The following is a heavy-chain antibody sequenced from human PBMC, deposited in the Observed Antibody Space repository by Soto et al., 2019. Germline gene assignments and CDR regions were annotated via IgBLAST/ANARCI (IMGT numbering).Heavy chain of an antibody. V-gene: IGHV1-46*01. J-gene: IGHJ6*02. CDR1: GYTFTSRY. Sequence: ASVKVSCKASGYTFTSRYMHWVRQAPGQGLEWMGIINPSDGTTTYAQKFQGRVSMTRDKSTSTLYMELSSLSSEDTAMYYCARLGFNYVFLCVYHHFHQCYGFHGWGLGITVSVSS. CDR3: ARLGFNYVFLCVYHHFHQCYGFHG. CDR2: INPSDGTT. D-gene: IGHD3-3*01.